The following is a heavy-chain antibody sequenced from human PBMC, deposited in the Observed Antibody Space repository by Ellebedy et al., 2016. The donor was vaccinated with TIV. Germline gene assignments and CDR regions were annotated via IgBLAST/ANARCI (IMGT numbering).Heavy chain of an antibody. CDR2: ISSGSRTI. J-gene: IGHJ6*03. CDR3: ATSHILARYYMDV. V-gene: IGHV3-48*04. Sequence: PGGSLRLSCAASGFSFSSHSMNWVRQAPGKGLEWVSYISSGSRTIYYADSVKGRFTMSRDNAKNSLYLQMNSLRVEDTAVYYCATSHILARYYMDVWGKGTTATVSS. D-gene: IGHD2-21*01. CDR1: GFSFSSHS.